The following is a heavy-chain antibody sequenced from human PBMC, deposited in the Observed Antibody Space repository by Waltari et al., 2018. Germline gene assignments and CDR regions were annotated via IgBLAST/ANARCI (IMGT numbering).Heavy chain of an antibody. CDR1: GYTFTSYG. D-gene: IGHD3-9*01. J-gene: IGHJ6*02. Sequence: QVQLVQSGAEVKKPGASVKVSCKASGYTFTSYGISWVRQAPGQGLEWMGWISAYNGNTNYAQKLQGRVTMTTDTSTSTAYMELRSLRSDDTAVYYCAREVHYDILTGRHYYGMDVWGQGTTVTVSS. CDR3: AREVHYDILTGRHYYGMDV. V-gene: IGHV1-18*01. CDR2: ISAYNGNT.